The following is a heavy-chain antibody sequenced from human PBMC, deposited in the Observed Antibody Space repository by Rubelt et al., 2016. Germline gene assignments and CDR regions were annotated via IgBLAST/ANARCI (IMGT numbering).Heavy chain of an antibody. CDR1: GGSINSYY. V-gene: IGHV4-59*08. D-gene: IGHD6-19*01. J-gene: IGHJ4*02. Sequence: QVQLQESGPGLVKPSETLSLTCTVSGGSINSYYWSWIRQPPGKGLEWIGHIYYSGSTNYNPSLKSGVTIPVDTAKNQFSLKLNSVTAADTAVYYCARSGKQWDALDYWGQGTLVTVSS. CDR2: IYYSGST. CDR3: ARSGKQWDALDY.